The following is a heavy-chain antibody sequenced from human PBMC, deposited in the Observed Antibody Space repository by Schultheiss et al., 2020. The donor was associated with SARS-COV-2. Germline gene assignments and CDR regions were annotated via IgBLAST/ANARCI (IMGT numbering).Heavy chain of an antibody. CDR2: INHSGST. CDR3: ARLSRDRLWSGYYPIYYYYYMDV. V-gene: IGHV4-34*01. Sequence: SETLSLTCAVYGGSFSGYYWSWIRQPPGKGLEWIGEINHSGSTNYNPSLKSRVTISVDKSKNQFSLKLSSVTAADTAVYYCARLSRDRLWSGYYPIYYYYYMDVWGKGTTVTVSS. D-gene: IGHD3-3*01. CDR1: GGSFSGYY. J-gene: IGHJ6*03.